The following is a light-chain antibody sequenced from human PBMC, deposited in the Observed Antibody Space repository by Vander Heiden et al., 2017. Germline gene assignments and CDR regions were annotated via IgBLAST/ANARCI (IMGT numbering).Light chain of an antibody. CDR2: GAS. CDR1: QSVSSSY. Sequence: EIVLTQSPGTLSLSPGERATLSCRASQSVSSSYLAWYQQKHGQAPRLLIYGASSRATGIPDRFSGSGSGTDFTLTISRLEPEDFAVYYCQQYGSSHTFGQGTRLEIK. J-gene: IGKJ5*01. CDR3: QQYGSSHT. V-gene: IGKV3-20*01.